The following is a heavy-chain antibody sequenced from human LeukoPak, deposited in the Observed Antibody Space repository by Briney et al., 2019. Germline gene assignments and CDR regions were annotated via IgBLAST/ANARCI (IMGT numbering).Heavy chain of an antibody. J-gene: IGHJ5*02. CDR1: GGSISSYY. CDR2: ISYSGKT. CDR3: ARGFNWFDP. Sequence: SETLSLTCNVSGGSISSYYWSWIRQPPGKGLECVGYISYSGKTNYNPSLKSRVTISADMSKNQLSLNLSSVTAADTAVYYCARGFNWFDPWGQGTLVTVSS. V-gene: IGHV4-59*01.